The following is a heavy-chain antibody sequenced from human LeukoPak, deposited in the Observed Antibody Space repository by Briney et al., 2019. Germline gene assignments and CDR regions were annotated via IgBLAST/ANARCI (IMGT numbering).Heavy chain of an antibody. CDR1: GGSFSTYY. CDR3: ARGPTISETGYFDY. D-gene: IGHD1-1*01. J-gene: IGHJ4*03. V-gene: IGHV4-34*01. CDR2: INHRGDT. Sequence: SETLSLTCAVYGGSFSTYYWSWIRQSPGKGLEWIAEINHRGDTNYNPSVKSRVTISVDTSKNQFSLRVSSLTAADTAVYYCARGPTISETGYFDYWGQGTLVTVSS.